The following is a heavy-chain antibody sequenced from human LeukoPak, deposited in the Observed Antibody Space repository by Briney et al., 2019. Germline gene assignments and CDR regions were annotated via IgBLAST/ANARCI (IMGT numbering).Heavy chain of an antibody. J-gene: IGHJ4*02. D-gene: IGHD5-12*01. CDR2: IYSGGSA. V-gene: IGHV3-66*01. Sequence: GGSLRLSCAASGFSVSNNYMSWVRQAPGQGLEWVSVIYSGGSAYYADSVKGRFTISRDNSKNTLYLQMNSLRAEDTAVYYCARGARIVARDFDYWGQGTLVTVSS. CDR3: ARGARIVARDFDY. CDR1: GFSVSNNY.